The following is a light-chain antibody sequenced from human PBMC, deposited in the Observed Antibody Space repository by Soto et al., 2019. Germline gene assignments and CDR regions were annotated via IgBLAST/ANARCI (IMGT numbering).Light chain of an antibody. CDR2: KAS. V-gene: IGKV1-5*03. Sequence: DIQMTQSPSTLSGSVGDRVTITCRASQTISSWLARYQQKPGKAPKLLIYKASTLKSGVPSRFSGSGSGTEFTLTISSLQSEDFAVYYCQQYNNWPPWTFGQGTKVDIK. CDR1: QTISSW. CDR3: QQYNNWPPWT. J-gene: IGKJ1*01.